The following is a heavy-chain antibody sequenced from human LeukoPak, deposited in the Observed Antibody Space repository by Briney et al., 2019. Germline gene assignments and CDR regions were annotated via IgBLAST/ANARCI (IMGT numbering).Heavy chain of an antibody. CDR1: GGSISSYY. CDR2: IYYSGST. J-gene: IGHJ6*03. D-gene: IGHD2-2*01. Sequence: PSETLSLTCTVSGGSISSYYWTWIRQPPGKGLEWIGYIYYSGSTNYNPSLKSRVTISVDTSKNQFSLKLSSVIAADTAVYYCARTTEGYCSSASCFGFSYSYYMDVWGKGTTVTISS. V-gene: IGHV4-59*01. CDR3: ARTTEGYCSSASCFGFSYSYYMDV.